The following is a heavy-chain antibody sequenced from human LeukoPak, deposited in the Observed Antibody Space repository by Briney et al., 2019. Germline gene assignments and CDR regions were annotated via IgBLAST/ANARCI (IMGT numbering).Heavy chain of an antibody. V-gene: IGHV3-43*01. Sequence: GGSLRLSCAASGFTFDDYTMHWVRQAPGKGLEWVSRISWDGGSTYYADSVKGRFTISRDNSKNSLYLQMNSLRTEDTALYYCAKAGAAAHEVYYYYYYMDVWGKGTTVTVSS. D-gene: IGHD6-13*01. CDR1: GFTFDDYT. CDR2: ISWDGGST. CDR3: AKAGAAAHEVYYYYYYMDV. J-gene: IGHJ6*03.